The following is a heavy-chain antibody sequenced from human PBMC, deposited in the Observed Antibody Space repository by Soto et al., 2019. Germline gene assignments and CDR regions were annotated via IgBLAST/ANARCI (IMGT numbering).Heavy chain of an antibody. CDR1: GFTFSSYS. CDR3: ASFGYSYGWNDAFDI. D-gene: IGHD5-18*01. V-gene: IGHV3-21*01. J-gene: IGHJ3*02. Sequence: NPGGSLRLSCAASGFTFSSYSMNWVRQAPGKGLEWVSSISSSSSYIYYADSVKGRFTISRDNAKNSLYLQMNSLRAEDTAVYYCASFGYSYGWNDAFDIWGQGTMVTVSS. CDR2: ISSSSSYI.